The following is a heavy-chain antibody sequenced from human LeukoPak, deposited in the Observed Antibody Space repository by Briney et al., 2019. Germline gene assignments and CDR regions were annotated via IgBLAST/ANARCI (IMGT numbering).Heavy chain of an antibody. V-gene: IGHV3-7*01. CDR2: QKEDGSEK. CDR1: GFTFSRYW. Sequence: PGGSLRLSCAASGFTFSRYWMSWVRQAPGKGLEWVANQKEDGSEKYYVDSVKGRFTISRDNAKNSVYLQMNSLRAEDTAVYYCARDEVAGSFDYWGQGTLVTVSA. J-gene: IGHJ4*02. CDR3: ARDEVAGSFDY.